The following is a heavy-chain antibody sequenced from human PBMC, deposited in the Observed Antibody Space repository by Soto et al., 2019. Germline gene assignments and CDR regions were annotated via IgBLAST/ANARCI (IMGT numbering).Heavy chain of an antibody. CDR2: ISGYNGYT. J-gene: IGHJ5*02. CDR1: GYTFTSHS. CDR3: ARVGYYYGSGSYLFDP. D-gene: IGHD3-10*01. V-gene: IGHV1-18*01. Sequence: QVQLVLSGGEVRKPGASVKVSCKASGYTFTSHSISWVRRAPGEGLEWVGWISGYNGYTNYAQNFKGRVTMTTDASTSTAYMELRSLRPDDTAVYYCARVGYYYGSGSYLFDPWGQGTLVTVSS.